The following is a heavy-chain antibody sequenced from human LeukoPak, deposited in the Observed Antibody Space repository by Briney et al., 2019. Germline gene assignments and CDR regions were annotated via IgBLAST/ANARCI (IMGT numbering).Heavy chain of an antibody. CDR1: GYTFTSYG. CDR3: ARVGGVDLEPTYYYDSSGNHDY. V-gene: IGHV1-18*01. D-gene: IGHD3-22*01. Sequence: ASVRVSCKASGYTFTSYGISWVRQAPGQGLEWMGWISVYNGNTHYAQKFQGRVTMTTDTSTNTVYMELRSLRSDDTAVYYCARVGGVDLEPTYYYDSSGNHDYWGQGTLVTVSS. J-gene: IGHJ4*02. CDR2: ISVYNGNT.